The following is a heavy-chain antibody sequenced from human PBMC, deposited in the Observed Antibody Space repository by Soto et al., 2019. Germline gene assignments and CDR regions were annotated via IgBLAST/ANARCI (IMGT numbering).Heavy chain of an antibody. Sequence: EVQLVESGGGLVKPGGSLRLSCAASGFTFSSYTMNWVRQAPGKGLEWVSSISSSSNYIYYADSVKGRFTISRDSAKNSLYLEMNSLRAEDTAVYYCARGDWFDTWGQGTLVTVSS. CDR1: GFTFSSYT. CDR3: ARGDWFDT. V-gene: IGHV3-21*02. CDR2: ISSSSNYI. J-gene: IGHJ5*02.